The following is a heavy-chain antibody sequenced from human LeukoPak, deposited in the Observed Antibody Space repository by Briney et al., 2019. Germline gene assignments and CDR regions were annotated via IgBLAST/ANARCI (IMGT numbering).Heavy chain of an antibody. Sequence: PSETLSLTCAVYGGSFSGYYWSWIRQPPGKGLEWIGEINHSGSTNYNPSLKSRVTISVDTSKNQFSLKLSSVTATDTAVYYCARPADSGYDRGAFDIWGQGTMVTVSS. V-gene: IGHV4-34*01. D-gene: IGHD5-12*01. CDR1: GGSFSGYY. J-gene: IGHJ3*02. CDR2: INHSGST. CDR3: ARPADSGYDRGAFDI.